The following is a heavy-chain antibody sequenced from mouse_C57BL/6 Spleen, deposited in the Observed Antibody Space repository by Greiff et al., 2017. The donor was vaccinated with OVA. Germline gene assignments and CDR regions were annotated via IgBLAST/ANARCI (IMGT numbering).Heavy chain of an antibody. Sequence: EVQLQESGPGLVKPSQSLSLTCSVTGYSITSGYYWNWIRQFPGNKLEWMGYISYDGSNNYNPSLKNRISITRDTSKNQFFLKLNSVTTEDTATYYCARGEGTWYFDVWGTGTTVTVSS. V-gene: IGHV3-6*01. CDR2: ISYDGSN. CDR3: ARGEGTWYFDV. D-gene: IGHD3-3*01. CDR1: GYSITSGYY. J-gene: IGHJ1*03.